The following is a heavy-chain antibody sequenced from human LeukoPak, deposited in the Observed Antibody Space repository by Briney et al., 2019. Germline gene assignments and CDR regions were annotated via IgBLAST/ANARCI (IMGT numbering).Heavy chain of an antibody. CDR2: IYSSGAT. J-gene: IGHJ4*02. Sequence: SETLSLTCTVSGGSINSYYWSWIRQPAGKGLEWIGRIYSSGATNYNPSLKSRVTMSVDTSKNQFPLKLNSVTAADTAVYFCARVSSGWSYYFDYWGQGTLVTVSS. D-gene: IGHD6-19*01. V-gene: IGHV4-4*07. CDR1: GGSINSYY. CDR3: ARVSSGWSYYFDY.